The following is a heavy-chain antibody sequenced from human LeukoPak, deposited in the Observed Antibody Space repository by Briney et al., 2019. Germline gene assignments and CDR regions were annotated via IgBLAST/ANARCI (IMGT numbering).Heavy chain of an antibody. CDR3: ARNNGPVLEP. D-gene: IGHD1-14*01. CDR2: MYHSGTT. Sequence: PLETLSLTCTVSGGSITTYYWSWIRQPPGKGLEWIGYMYHSGTTNYNPSLKSRVTISIDTSKDQFSLKLTSVTAADTAVYYCARNNGPVLEPWGQGSLVTVSS. CDR1: GGSITTYY. V-gene: IGHV4-59*08. J-gene: IGHJ5*02.